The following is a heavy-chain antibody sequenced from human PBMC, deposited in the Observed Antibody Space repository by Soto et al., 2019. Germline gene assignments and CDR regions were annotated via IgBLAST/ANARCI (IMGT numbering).Heavy chain of an antibody. V-gene: IGHV3-74*01. D-gene: IGHD2-15*01. CDR1: GFTFSSDW. J-gene: IGHJ4*02. Sequence: EVQLVESGGGLVQPGGSLRLSCAVSGFTFSSDWMHWVRQAPGKGLVWVSRINSDGSSTSYADSVKGRFTISRDNAKNTVYRQGNSLRAGAPAVYHCASTVVTGYWGQGALVTFSS. CDR2: INSDGSST. CDR3: ASTVVTGY.